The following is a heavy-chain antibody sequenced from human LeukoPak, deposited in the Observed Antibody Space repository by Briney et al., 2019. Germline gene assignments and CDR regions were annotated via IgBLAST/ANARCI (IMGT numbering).Heavy chain of an antibody. CDR1: GFTFSSFW. CDR2: INSDGSST. CDR3: AGGQWGYLVDY. J-gene: IGHJ4*02. Sequence: GGSLRLXCVASGFTFSSFWMHWVRQVPGKGLVSVSRINSDGSSTSYADSVKGRFTISRDNAKNTLYLQMNSLRAEDTAVYFCAGGQWGYLVDYWGQGTLVTVSS. V-gene: IGHV3-74*01. D-gene: IGHD3-22*01.